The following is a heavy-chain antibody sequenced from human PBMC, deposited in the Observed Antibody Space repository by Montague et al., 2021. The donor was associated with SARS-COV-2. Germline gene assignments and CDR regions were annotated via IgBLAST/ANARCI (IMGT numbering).Heavy chain of an antibody. V-gene: IGHV3-64*01. D-gene: IGHD2-21*02. CDR3: ASGGLLATVERNYYYYYGMDV. J-gene: IGHJ6*02. CDR1: GFTFSSYA. Sequence: SLRRYCAASGFTFSSYAMHWVRQAPGKGLEYVSAISSNGGSTYYANSVKGGFTISRDNSKNTLYLQMGSLRAEDMAVYYCASGGLLATVERNYYYYYGMDVWGQGTTVTVSS. CDR2: ISSNGGST.